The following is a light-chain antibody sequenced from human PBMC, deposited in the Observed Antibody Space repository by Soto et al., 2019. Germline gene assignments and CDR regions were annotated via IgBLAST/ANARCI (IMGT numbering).Light chain of an antibody. V-gene: IGLV2-8*01. CDR1: SSDVGAYDY. CDR2: EVS. J-gene: IGLJ2*01. Sequence: QSVLTQPPSASGSPGQSVTISCTGTSSDVGAYDYVSWYQQHPGKAPKLMIYEVSQRPSGVHDRFSGSKSGNTASLTISGLQAEDEGDYYCSSFAGINNLLFGGGTKVTVL. CDR3: SSFAGINNLL.